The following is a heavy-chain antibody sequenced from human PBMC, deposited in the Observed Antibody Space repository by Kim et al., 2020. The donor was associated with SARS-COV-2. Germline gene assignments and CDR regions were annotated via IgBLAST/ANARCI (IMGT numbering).Heavy chain of an antibody. CDR1: GFTFDDYA. V-gene: IGHV3-9*01. CDR3: ARVKRSGSGWYYYDSSGYSFVY. D-gene: IGHD3-22*01. J-gene: IGHJ4*02. Sequence: GGSLRLSCAASGFTFDDYAMHWVRQAPGKGLEWVSGISWNSGSICYADSVKGRFTISRDNAKNSLYLQMNSLRAEDTALYYCARVKRSGSGWYYYDSSGYSFVYWGQGTLVPVSS. CDR2: ISWNSGSI.